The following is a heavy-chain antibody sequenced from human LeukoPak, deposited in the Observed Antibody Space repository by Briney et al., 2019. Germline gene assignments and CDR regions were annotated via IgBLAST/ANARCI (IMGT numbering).Heavy chain of an antibody. CDR3: ARERRIVATDPYYVDV. CDR2: MNPDSGNT. Sequence: ASVSVSCKASGYTFISYDINWVRQAPGQGLEWMGWMNPDSGNTVYAQKFQGRVTMTRNTSISTAYMELSSLRSEDTAVYYCARERRIVATDPYYVDVWGKGTTVTISS. V-gene: IGHV1-8*01. J-gene: IGHJ6*03. CDR1: GYTFISYD. D-gene: IGHD5-12*01.